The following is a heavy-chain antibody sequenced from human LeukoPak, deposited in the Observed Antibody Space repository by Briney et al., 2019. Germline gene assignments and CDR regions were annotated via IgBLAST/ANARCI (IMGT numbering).Heavy chain of an antibody. CDR1: GGSISSGGYY. Sequence: SQTLSLTCTVSGGSISSGGYYWSWIRQPPGKGLEWIGEINHSGSTNYNPSLKSRVTISVDTSKNQFSLKLSSVTAADTAMYYCASEYYYDSSGYSRHAFDIWGQGTMVTVSS. J-gene: IGHJ3*02. CDR3: ASEYYYDSSGYSRHAFDI. D-gene: IGHD3-22*01. V-gene: IGHV4-30-2*01. CDR2: INHSGST.